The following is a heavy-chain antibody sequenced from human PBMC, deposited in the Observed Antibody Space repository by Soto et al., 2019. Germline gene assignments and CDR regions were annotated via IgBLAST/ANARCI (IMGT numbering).Heavy chain of an antibody. CDR3: ARPTSTGTTSGYYFDY. Sequence: QVQLVQSGAEVKKTGSSVKVSCKASGGTFSSYPISWVRQAPGQGLEWMGRIIPILDITDYAQRFQGRVTITADKSTSTAYMELSSLSSDDTAVYYCARPTSTGTTSGYYFDYWGQGALVTVSS. V-gene: IGHV1-69*02. CDR1: GGTFSSYP. D-gene: IGHD1-7*01. J-gene: IGHJ4*02. CDR2: IIPILDIT.